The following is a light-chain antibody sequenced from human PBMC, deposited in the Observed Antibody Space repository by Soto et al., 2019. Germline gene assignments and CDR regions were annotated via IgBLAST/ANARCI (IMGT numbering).Light chain of an antibody. CDR3: QQYDNFSSIT. V-gene: IGKV1-33*01. Sequence: IQLTQSPSSLSASVGDRVTITCQASQDITIYLHWYQQKAGKAPKLLIYDASHVEKGVPSRFSGGGSGTNFTFIIRSLQPEDIATYYCQQYDNFSSITFGQGTRLEIK. J-gene: IGKJ5*01. CDR1: QDITIY. CDR2: DAS.